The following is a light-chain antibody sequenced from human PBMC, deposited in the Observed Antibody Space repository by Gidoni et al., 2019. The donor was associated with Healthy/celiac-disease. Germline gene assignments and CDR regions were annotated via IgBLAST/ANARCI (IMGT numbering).Light chain of an antibody. V-gene: IGKV1-9*01. Sequence: IHLTPSPSFLSASVGDRVTITCRASQGISSYLAWYQQKPGKAPKLLIYAASTLQSGVPSRFSGSGSGTEFTLTISSLQPEDFATYYCQQLNSYRPITFXPXTRLEIK. CDR3: QQLNSYRPIT. J-gene: IGKJ5*01. CDR2: AAS. CDR1: QGISSY.